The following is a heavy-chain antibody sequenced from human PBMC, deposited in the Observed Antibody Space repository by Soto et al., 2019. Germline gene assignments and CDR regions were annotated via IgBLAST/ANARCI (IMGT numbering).Heavy chain of an antibody. CDR1: GFTFSSYA. CDR3: AKDIRPYSYGPNIDY. V-gene: IGHV3-23*01. J-gene: IGHJ4*02. Sequence: EVQLLESGGGLVQPGGSLRLSCAASGFTFSSYAMSWVRQAPGKGLEWVSAISGSGGSTYYADSVKGRFTISRDNSKNSLYLQMNSLRAEDTALYYCAKDIRPYSYGPNIDYWGQGTLVTVSS. CDR2: ISGSGGST. D-gene: IGHD5-18*01.